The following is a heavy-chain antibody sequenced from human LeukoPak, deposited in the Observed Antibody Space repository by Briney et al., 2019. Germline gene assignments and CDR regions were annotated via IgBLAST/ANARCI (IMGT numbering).Heavy chain of an antibody. CDR2: ISYDATTK. Sequence: QSGRSLRLSCEASGFTFSNYALYWVRQAPGKGLEWVAGISYDATTKRYADSVKGRFTISRDNAKNSLYLQMNSLRAEDTAVYYCARVGGPILDAFDIWGQGTMVTVSS. J-gene: IGHJ3*02. CDR1: GFTFSNYA. CDR3: ARVGGPILDAFDI. V-gene: IGHV3-30*04. D-gene: IGHD3-16*01.